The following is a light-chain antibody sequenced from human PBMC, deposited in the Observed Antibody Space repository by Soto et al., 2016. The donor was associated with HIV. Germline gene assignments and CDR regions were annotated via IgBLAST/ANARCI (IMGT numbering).Light chain of an antibody. CDR2: TAS. CDR1: QGISSY. CDR3: LQHHTYPWT. J-gene: IGKJ1*01. V-gene: IGKV1-9*01. Sequence: DIQLTQSPSFLSASVGDRVTITCRASQGISSYLAWYQQKPGKAPNLLIYTASTLQSGVPSRFSGSGSGTEFTLTISSLQPEDFATYYCLQHHTYPWTFGQGTKVEIK.